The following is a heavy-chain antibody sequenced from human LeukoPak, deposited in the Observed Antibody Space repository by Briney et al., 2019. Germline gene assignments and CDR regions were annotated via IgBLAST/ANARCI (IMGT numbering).Heavy chain of an antibody. J-gene: IGHJ4*02. V-gene: IGHV3-11*01. CDR3: ARGIRWEPSPSDY. CDR2: ISSSGSTI. Sequence: GGSLRLSCAASGFTFSDYYMSWIRQAPGKGLEWVSYISSSGSTIYYADSVKGRFTISRDNAKNSLYLQMNSLRAEDTALYYCARGIRWEPSPSDYWGQGTLVTVSS. D-gene: IGHD1-26*01. CDR1: GFTFSDYY.